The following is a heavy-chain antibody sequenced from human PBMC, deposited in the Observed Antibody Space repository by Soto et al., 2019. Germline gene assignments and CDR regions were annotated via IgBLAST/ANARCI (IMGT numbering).Heavy chain of an antibody. Sequence: VGSLRLSCAASGFTFSSYSMNWVRQAPGKGLEWVSSISSSSSYIYYADSVKGRFTISRDNAKNSLYLQMNSLRAEDTAVYYYARDRNVLRYFDWLLIDSWGQG. J-gene: IGHJ5*01. CDR2: ISSSSSYI. D-gene: IGHD3-9*01. CDR1: GFTFSSYS. V-gene: IGHV3-21*01. CDR3: ARDRNVLRYFDWLLIDS.